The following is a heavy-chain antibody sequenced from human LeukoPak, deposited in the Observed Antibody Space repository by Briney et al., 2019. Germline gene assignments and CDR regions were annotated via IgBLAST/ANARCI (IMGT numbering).Heavy chain of an antibody. D-gene: IGHD1-26*01. CDR1: GGSFSSSGYY. CDR3: AREGSGSYYYNYYYMDV. Sequence: SETLSPTCNVSGGSFSSSGYYWGWIRQPPGKGLEWIGSIYYTGSTYYNPSLKGRVTISADTSKNQFSVDLSAVTAADSAVYYCAREGSGSYYYNYYYMDVWGSGTTVTVSS. CDR2: IYYTGST. J-gene: IGHJ6*03. V-gene: IGHV4-39*02.